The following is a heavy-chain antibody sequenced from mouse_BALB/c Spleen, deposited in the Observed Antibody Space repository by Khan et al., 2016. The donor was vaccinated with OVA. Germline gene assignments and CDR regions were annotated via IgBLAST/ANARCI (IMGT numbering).Heavy chain of an antibody. Sequence: QMQLEESGAELVRPGSSVKISCKASGYAFSSYWMYWVKQRPGQGLEWIGQIYPGDGDTNYNGKFQGKATLTADKSSSTAYMQLSSLTSEDSAFYFCARKGYRYDEFAYWGQGTLVTVAS. CDR3: ARKGYRYDEFAY. V-gene: IGHV1-80*01. J-gene: IGHJ3*01. CDR2: IYPGDGDT. CDR1: GYAFSSYW. D-gene: IGHD2-14*01.